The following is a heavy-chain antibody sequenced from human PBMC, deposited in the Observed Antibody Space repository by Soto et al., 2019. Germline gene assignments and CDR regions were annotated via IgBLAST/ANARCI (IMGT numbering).Heavy chain of an antibody. CDR3: AREPPAV. Sequence: QVQLVESGGGVVQPGRSLRLCCAASGFTFSSYAMHWVRQAPGKGLEWVAVISYDGSNKYYADSVKGRFTISRDNSKNTLYLQMNSLRAEDTAVYYCAREPPAVWGQGTTVTVSS. CDR1: GFTFSSYA. J-gene: IGHJ6*02. CDR2: ISYDGSNK. V-gene: IGHV3-30-3*01.